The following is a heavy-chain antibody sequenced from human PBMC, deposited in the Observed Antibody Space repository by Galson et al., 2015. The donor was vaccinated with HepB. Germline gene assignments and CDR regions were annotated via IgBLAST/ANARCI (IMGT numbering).Heavy chain of an antibody. Sequence: SLRLSCAASGLTLSDYPMHWVRQAPGKGLEFVSAVSSEGGLTFYADSVKGRFSISRDNSKDTLYLQMNSLRVDDTAVYYCVKVRGGSSLSKYFDLWGRGALVTVSS. J-gene: IGHJ2*01. CDR3: VKVRGGSSLSKYFDL. V-gene: IGHV3-64D*08. CDR2: VSSEGGLT. CDR1: GLTLSDYP. D-gene: IGHD3-10*01.